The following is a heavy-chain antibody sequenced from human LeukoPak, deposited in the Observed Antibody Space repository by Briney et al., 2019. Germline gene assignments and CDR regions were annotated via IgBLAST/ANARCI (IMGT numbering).Heavy chain of an antibody. Sequence: GGSLRLSCAAPGFASGIYAMTWVRQTPGKGLEWVSAISGAGDKTHYADSVKGRFTISRDNFENTLYLQMNSLRVDDTAVYYCALALAYSNSWYVPPWGHWGQGTLVSVSS. J-gene: IGHJ4*02. CDR3: ALALAYSNSWYVPPWGH. V-gene: IGHV3-23*01. D-gene: IGHD2/OR15-2a*01. CDR1: GFASGIYA. CDR2: ISGAGDKT.